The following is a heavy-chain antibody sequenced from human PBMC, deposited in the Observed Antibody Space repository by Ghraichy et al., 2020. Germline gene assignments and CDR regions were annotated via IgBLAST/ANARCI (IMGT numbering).Heavy chain of an antibody. V-gene: IGHV3-48*02. CDR1: GFSFSRFS. CDR3: ARVGYRGCPLG. D-gene: IGHD1-26*01. J-gene: IGHJ4*02. CDR2: ISSSGTNK. Sequence: GGSLRLSCAASGFSFSRFSMNWVRQAPGKGLVCVSYISSSGTNKQYADSVKGRFTISRDNAKDSVYLQMDSLRDEDTAVYYCARVGYRGCPLGWCQETLVTVSS.